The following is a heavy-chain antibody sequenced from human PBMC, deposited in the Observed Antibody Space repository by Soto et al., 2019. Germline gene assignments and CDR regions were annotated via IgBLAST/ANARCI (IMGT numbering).Heavy chain of an antibody. J-gene: IGHJ4*02. D-gene: IGHD5-12*01. CDR1: GYTFNGYY. CDR3: ARANSGDDDEFDY. CDR2: VNPKSGGT. Sequence: QVQLVQSGAEVKKPGASVKVSCKASGYTFNGYYMHWERQAPGQGLEWMGWVNPKSGGTDYAQKFQGRVTMTRDTSSSSAYMELSSLRSDDTAVYYCARANSGDDDEFDYWGQGTQVTVSS. V-gene: IGHV1-2*02.